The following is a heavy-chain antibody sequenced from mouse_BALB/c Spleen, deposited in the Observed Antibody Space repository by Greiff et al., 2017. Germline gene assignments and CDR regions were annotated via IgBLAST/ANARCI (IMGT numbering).Heavy chain of an antibody. CDR3: ARSDYYGYYYAMDY. CDR2: ISSGSSTI. CDR1: GFTFSSFG. J-gene: IGHJ4*01. D-gene: IGHD1-1*01. V-gene: IGHV5-17*02. Sequence: VKLVESGGGLVQPGGSRKLSCAASGFTFSSFGMHWVRQAPEKGLEWVAYISSGSSTIYYADTVKGRFTISRDNPKNTLFLQMTSLRSEDTAMYYCARSDYYGYYYAMDYWGQGTSVTVSS.